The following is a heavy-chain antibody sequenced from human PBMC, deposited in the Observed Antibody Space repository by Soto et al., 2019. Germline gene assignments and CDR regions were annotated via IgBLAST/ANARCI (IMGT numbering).Heavy chain of an antibody. CDR3: ARDHIGLTGTTTDPLGAFDI. V-gene: IGHV4-31*03. D-gene: IGHD1-20*01. J-gene: IGHJ3*02. Sequence: QVQLQESGPGLVKPSQTLSLTCTVSGGSISSGGYYWSWIRQHPGKGLEWIGYIYYSGSTYYNPSLKSRVTISVDTSKNQFSLKLSSVTAADTAVYYCARDHIGLTGTTTDPLGAFDIWGQGTMVTVSS. CDR2: IYYSGST. CDR1: GGSISSGGYY.